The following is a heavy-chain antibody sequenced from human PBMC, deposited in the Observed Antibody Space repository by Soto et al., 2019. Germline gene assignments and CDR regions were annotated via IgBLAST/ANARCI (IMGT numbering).Heavy chain of an antibody. Sequence: SETLSLTCTVSGGSILDSTYYWAWIRQSPGKGLEWIGTIFYSGGTFYTPSLKSRVTMSVDTSNNQFSLKLSSVTAADTAVYYCARQASGYYYGWFDPWGQGTLVTVS. CDR2: IFYSGGT. CDR1: GGSILDSTYY. J-gene: IGHJ5*02. CDR3: ARQASGYYYGWFDP. V-gene: IGHV4-39*01. D-gene: IGHD3-22*01.